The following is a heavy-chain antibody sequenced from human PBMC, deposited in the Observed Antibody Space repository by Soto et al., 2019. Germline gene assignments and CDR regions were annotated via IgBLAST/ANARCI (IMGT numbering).Heavy chain of an antibody. D-gene: IGHD3-3*01. Sequence: EVQLLESGGGLVQPGGSLRLSCAASGFTFSSYAMTWVRQAPGKGLEWVSIIGGSGGSTYYADSVKGRFTISRDNSKNTLYVQMNSLRAEDTAVYYCAKSSRFLEWLYPSWFDAWGQGTLVTVSS. CDR3: AKSSRFLEWLYPSWFDA. CDR2: IGGSGGST. J-gene: IGHJ5*02. V-gene: IGHV3-23*01. CDR1: GFTFSSYA.